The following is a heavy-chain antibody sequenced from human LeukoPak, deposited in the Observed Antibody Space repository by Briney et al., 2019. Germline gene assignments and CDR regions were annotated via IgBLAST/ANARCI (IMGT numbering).Heavy chain of an antibody. Sequence: ASVKVSCKASGGTFSSYAISWVRQAPGQGLEWMGGIIPIFGTANYAQKFQGRVTITADKTTSTAYMELSSMRSEDTAVYYCEKDGMKKLDAFDIWGQGTMVTVSS. D-gene: IGHD1-14*01. V-gene: IGHV1-69*06. CDR3: EKDGMKKLDAFDI. CDR1: GGTFSSYA. CDR2: IIPIFGTA. J-gene: IGHJ3*02.